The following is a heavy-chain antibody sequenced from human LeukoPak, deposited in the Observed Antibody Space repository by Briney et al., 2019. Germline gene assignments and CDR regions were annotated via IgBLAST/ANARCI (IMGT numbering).Heavy chain of an antibody. V-gene: IGHV4-59*11. CDR3: ARVERWSYYFDY. Sequence: SSETLSLTCTVSDGSISSHYWSWIRQPPGKVLEWIGYIYYSGSTNYNPSLKSRVTISVDTSKNQFSLKLSSVTAADTAVYYCARVERWSYYFDYWGQGTLVTVSS. J-gene: IGHJ4*02. D-gene: IGHD5-24*01. CDR2: IYYSGST. CDR1: DGSISSHY.